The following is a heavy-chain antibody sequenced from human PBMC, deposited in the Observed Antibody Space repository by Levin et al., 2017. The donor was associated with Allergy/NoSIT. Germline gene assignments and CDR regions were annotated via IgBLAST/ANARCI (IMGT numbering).Heavy chain of an antibody. CDR1: GFTFSSYA. D-gene: IGHD3-3*01. J-gene: IGHJ4*02. V-gene: IGHV3-30-3*01. Sequence: GGSLRLSCAASGFTFSSYAMHWVRQAPGKGLEWVAVISYDGSNKYYADSVKGRFTISRDNSKNTLYLQMNSLRAEDTAVYYCARDLVGDNYDPSPGYWGQGTLVTVSS. CDR2: ISYDGSNK. CDR3: ARDLVGDNYDPSPGY.